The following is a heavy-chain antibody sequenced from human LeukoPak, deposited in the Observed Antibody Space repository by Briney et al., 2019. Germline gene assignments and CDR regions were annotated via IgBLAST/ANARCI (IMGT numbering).Heavy chain of an antibody. Sequence: SETLSLTCTVSGYSISSGYYWGWIRQPPGKGLEWIGSIYHSGSTYYNPSLKSRVTISVDTSKNQFSLKLSSVTAADTAVYYCARFVVATTYWYFDLWGRGTLVTVSS. CDR1: GYSISSGYY. D-gene: IGHD5-12*01. V-gene: IGHV4-38-2*02. J-gene: IGHJ2*01. CDR3: ARFVVATTYWYFDL. CDR2: IYHSGST.